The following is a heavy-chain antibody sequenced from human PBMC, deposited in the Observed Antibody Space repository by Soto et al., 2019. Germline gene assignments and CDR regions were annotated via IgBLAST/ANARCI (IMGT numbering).Heavy chain of an antibody. J-gene: IGHJ4*02. CDR1: GYIFTAYS. V-gene: IGHV1-2*02. Sequence: ASVKVSCKASGYIFTAYSMHWVRQAPGQGLEWVGWFNPNSGDTIYAQKFQGRVTLTGDTSISTAYMELYSLTSDDTAVYYCAREASAVISLDYWGQGTLVTVSS. CDR2: FNPNSGDT. CDR3: AREASAVISLDY. D-gene: IGHD6-19*01.